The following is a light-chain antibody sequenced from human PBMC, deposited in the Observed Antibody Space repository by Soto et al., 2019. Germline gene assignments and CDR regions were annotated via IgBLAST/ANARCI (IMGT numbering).Light chain of an antibody. CDR1: QSVGRN. J-gene: IGKJ5*01. V-gene: IGKV3-15*01. CDR3: QQYNNWPPIT. Sequence: EIVMTQSPASLSVSPGERAALSCRASQSVGRNLAWYQQKPGQAPRLLIYDASTRATGIPARFSGGGSGTEFTLSISSLQSEDFAVYYCQQYNNWPPITFGQGTRMEIK. CDR2: DAS.